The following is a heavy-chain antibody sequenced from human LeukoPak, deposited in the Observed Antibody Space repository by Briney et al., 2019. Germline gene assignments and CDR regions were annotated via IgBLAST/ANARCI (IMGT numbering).Heavy chain of an antibody. CDR2: ISYDGSNK. Sequence: GGSLRLSCASTGFTFSSYGMHWVRQAPGKGLEWVAVISYDGSNKYYADSVKGRFTISRDNSKNTLYLQMNSLRAEDTAVYYCARLTYFDYWGQGTLVTVSS. J-gene: IGHJ4*02. V-gene: IGHV3-30*03. CDR3: ARLTYFDY. CDR1: GFTFSSYG.